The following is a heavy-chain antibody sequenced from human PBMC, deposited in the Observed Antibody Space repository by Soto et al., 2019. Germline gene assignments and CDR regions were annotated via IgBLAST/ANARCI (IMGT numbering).Heavy chain of an antibody. J-gene: IGHJ4*02. CDR1: GGSISSSSYY. CDR3: ARSRGRVTAIDY. V-gene: IGHV4-39*01. Sequence: SETLSLTCTVSGGSISSSSYYWGWIRQPPGKGLEWIGSIYYSGYTYYNPSLKSRVTISVDTSKNQFSLKLSSVTAADTALYYCARSRGRVTAIDYWGQGTLVTVSS. D-gene: IGHD2-21*02. CDR2: IYYSGYT.